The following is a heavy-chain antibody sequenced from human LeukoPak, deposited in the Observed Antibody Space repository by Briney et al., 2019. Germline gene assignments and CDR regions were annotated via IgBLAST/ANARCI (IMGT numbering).Heavy chain of an antibody. CDR1: GFTFSSYS. CDR2: ISSSSSTI. D-gene: IGHD2-21*02. V-gene: IGHV3-48*01. CDR3: ARSKTAFDY. J-gene: IGHJ4*02. Sequence: GGSLRLSCAASGFTFSSYSMNWVRRAPGKGLEWVSYISSSSSTIYYADSVKGRFTISRDNAKNSLYLQMNSLRAEDTAVYYCARSKTAFDYWGQGTLVTVSS.